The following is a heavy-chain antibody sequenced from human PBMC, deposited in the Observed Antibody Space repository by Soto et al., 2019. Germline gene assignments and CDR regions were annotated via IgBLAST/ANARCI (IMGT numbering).Heavy chain of an antibody. Sequence: GASVKVSCKASGYTFTSYAMHWVRQAPGQRLEWMGWINAGNGNTKYSQKFQGRVTITRDTSASTAYMELSSLRSEDTAVYYCARDLLGSGSFGPWGTNNWFDPWGQGTLVTVSS. CDR3: ARDLLGSGSFGPWGTNNWFDP. V-gene: IGHV1-3*01. D-gene: IGHD3-10*01. CDR2: INAGNGNT. J-gene: IGHJ5*02. CDR1: GYTFTSYA.